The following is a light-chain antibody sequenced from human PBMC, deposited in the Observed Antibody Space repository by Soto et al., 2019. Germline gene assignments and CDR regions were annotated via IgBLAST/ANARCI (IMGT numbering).Light chain of an antibody. CDR1: QSVSSSY. J-gene: IGKJ1*01. CDR3: QQRSNWPWT. V-gene: IGKV3D-20*02. Sequence: PGERVTLSCRASQSVSSSYLTWYQQKPGQAPRLLIYDASNRATGIPARFSGSGSGTDFTLTISSLEPEDFAVYYCQQRSNWPWTFGQGTKVDI. CDR2: DAS.